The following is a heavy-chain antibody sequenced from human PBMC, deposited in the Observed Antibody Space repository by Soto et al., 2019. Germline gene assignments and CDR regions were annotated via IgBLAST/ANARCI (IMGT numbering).Heavy chain of an antibody. J-gene: IGHJ6*03. Sequence: QVQLQQWGAGLLKPSETLSLTCAVYGGSFSGYYWSWIRQPPGKGLEWIGEINHSGSTNYSPSLTSRVTISVDTSKNQFSLKLSSVTAADTAVYYCARSPWSGTEYYYYYYMDVWGKGTTVTVSS. V-gene: IGHV4-34*01. CDR3: ARSPWSGTEYYYYYYMDV. CDR2: INHSGST. D-gene: IGHD3-3*01. CDR1: GGSFSGYY.